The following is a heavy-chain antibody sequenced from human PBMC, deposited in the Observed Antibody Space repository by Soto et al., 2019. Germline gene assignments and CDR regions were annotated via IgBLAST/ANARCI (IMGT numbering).Heavy chain of an antibody. CDR2: IYYSGST. Sequence: SETLSLTCTVSGGSISSGGYYWSWIRQHPGKGLEWIGYIYYSGSTYYNPSLKSRVTISVDTSKNQFSLKLSSVTAADTAVYYCARGGYYGSGSIDYWGQGALVTVSS. D-gene: IGHD3-10*01. CDR3: ARGGYYGSGSIDY. V-gene: IGHV4-31*03. CDR1: GGSISSGGYY. J-gene: IGHJ4*02.